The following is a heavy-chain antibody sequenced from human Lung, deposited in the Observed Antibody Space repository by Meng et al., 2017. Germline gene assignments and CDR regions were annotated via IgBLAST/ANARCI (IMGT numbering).Heavy chain of an antibody. CDR1: GYTFAAYR. D-gene: IGHD6-13*01. CDR2: INTNNDYT. CDR3: ARYANITAAGKKFGDY. Sequence: QEELVQDGPEGIGPVASVILSCKHAGYTFAAYRVHWLRKARGQGLEWMVRINTNNDYTQYAQNFPGRVTRTTDTSISTVYMELIELSSDDTAVYACARYANITAAGKKFGDYWGQGTLVTVSS. V-gene: IGHV1-2*06. J-gene: IGHJ4*02.